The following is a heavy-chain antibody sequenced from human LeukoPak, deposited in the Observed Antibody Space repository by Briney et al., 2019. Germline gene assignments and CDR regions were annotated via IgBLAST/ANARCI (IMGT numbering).Heavy chain of an antibody. Sequence: GGSLRLSYAASGFTFSSYWMSWVRQAPGKGLEWVANIKQDGSEKYYVDSVKGRFTISRDNAKNSLYLQMNSLRAEDTALYYCVPQGITVSLYFDYWGQGTLVTVSS. D-gene: IGHD3-16*01. J-gene: IGHJ4*02. V-gene: IGHV3-7*03. CDR2: IKQDGSEK. CDR3: VPQGITVSLYFDY. CDR1: GFTFSSYW.